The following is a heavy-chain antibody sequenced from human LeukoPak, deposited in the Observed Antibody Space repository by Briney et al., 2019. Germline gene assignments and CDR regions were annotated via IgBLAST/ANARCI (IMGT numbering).Heavy chain of an antibody. CDR3: ARTGYSSGWYRGGFDP. V-gene: IGHV1-8*01. D-gene: IGHD6-19*01. Sequence: GASVKVSCKASGYTFTSYDINWVRQATGQGLEWMGWMNPNGGNTGYAQKFQGGVTMTRNTSISTAYMELSSLRSEDTAVYYCARTGYSSGWYRGGFDPWGQGTLVTVSS. CDR2: MNPNGGNT. CDR1: GYTFTSYD. J-gene: IGHJ5*02.